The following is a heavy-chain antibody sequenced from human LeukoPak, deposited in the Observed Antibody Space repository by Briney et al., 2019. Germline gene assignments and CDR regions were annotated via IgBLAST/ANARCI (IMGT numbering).Heavy chain of an antibody. Sequence: PSETLSLTCAVYGGSFSGYYWSWIRQPPGKGLEWIGEINHSGSTNYNPSLKSRVTISVDTSKNQFSLKLSSVTAADTAVYYCARGSEGGSHGNDYWGQGTLVTVSS. CDR3: ARGSEGGSHGNDY. V-gene: IGHV4-34*01. D-gene: IGHD3-16*01. CDR1: GGSFSGYY. J-gene: IGHJ4*02. CDR2: INHSGST.